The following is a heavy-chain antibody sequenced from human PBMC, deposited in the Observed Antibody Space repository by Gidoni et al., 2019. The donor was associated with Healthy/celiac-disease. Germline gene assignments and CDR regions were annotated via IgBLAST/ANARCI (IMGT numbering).Heavy chain of an antibody. Sequence: QVQLVQSGAEVKKPGSSVKVSCKASGGTFSSYAISWVRQAPGQGLEWMGGIIPIFGTANYAQKFQGRVTITADEPTSTAYMELSSLRSEDTAVYYCARDYMWGRGYSYGLYYFDYWGQGTLVTVSS. J-gene: IGHJ4*02. CDR2: IIPIFGTA. V-gene: IGHV1-69*01. D-gene: IGHD5-18*01. CDR1: GGTFSSYA. CDR3: ARDYMWGRGYSYGLYYFDY.